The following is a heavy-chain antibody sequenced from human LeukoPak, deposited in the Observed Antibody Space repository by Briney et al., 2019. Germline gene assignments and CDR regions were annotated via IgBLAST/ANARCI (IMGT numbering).Heavy chain of an antibody. D-gene: IGHD2-15*01. V-gene: IGHV3-49*03. Sequence: GGSLRLSCTASGFTSGDYAMSWFRQAPGAGLEWVGFIRSKAHGGTTEYAASVKGRFTISRDDSKSIAYLQMDSLKTEDTAVYYCTRAGRYCSGGSCYSLYWGQGTLVTVSS. CDR3: TRAGRYCSGGSCYSLY. J-gene: IGHJ4*02. CDR1: GFTSGDYA. CDR2: IRSKAHGGTT.